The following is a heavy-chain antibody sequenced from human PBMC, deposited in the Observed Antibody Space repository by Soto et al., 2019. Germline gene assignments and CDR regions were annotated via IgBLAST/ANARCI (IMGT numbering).Heavy chain of an antibody. CDR3: ASSFKGSGSYYYFDY. CDR2: IIPILGIA. Sequence: SVKVSCKASGGTFSSYTISWVRQAPGQGLEWMGRIIPILGIANYAQKFQGRVTITADKSTSTAYMELSSLRSEDTAVYYCASSFKGSGSYYYFDYWGQGTLVTVSS. V-gene: IGHV1-69*02. D-gene: IGHD3-10*01. J-gene: IGHJ4*02. CDR1: GGTFSSYT.